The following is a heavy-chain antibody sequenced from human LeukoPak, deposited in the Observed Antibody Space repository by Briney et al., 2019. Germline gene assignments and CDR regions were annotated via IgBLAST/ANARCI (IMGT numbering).Heavy chain of an antibody. CDR3: ARPLSRSSQAYCFDY. V-gene: IGHV3-21*01. J-gene: IGHJ4*02. D-gene: IGHD2-21*01. CDR1: GFTFSTYS. CDR2: ISTSGSYI. Sequence: GGSLRLSCAASGFTFSTYSLNWVRQAPGKGLEWVSSISTSGSYIYYAESVKGRFTISRDNAKNSPYLQMNSLTAEDTAVYYCARPLSRSSQAYCFDYWGQGTLVTVSS.